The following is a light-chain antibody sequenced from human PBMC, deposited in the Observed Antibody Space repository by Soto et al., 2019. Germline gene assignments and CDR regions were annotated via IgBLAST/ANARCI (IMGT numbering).Light chain of an antibody. V-gene: IGLV2-14*03. CDR1: NSDVGAYSY. CDR3: SSYTAFTTYV. CDR2: DVG. Sequence: QSALTQPASVSGSPGQSITISCTGTNSDVGAYSYVSWYQQYPGKAPKLLTYDVGARPSGISDRFSGSKSGNTASLTISGLQAEDEADYYCSSYTAFTTYVFGSGTKVTVL. J-gene: IGLJ1*01.